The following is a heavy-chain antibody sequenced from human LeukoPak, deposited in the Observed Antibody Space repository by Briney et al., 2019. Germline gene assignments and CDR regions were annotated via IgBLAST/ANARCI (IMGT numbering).Heavy chain of an antibody. CDR3: ARIYSSGPRPHWYFDL. CDR1: GFTVSSNY. D-gene: IGHD6-19*01. CDR2: IYSGGST. V-gene: IGHV3-53*01. J-gene: IGHJ2*01. Sequence: PGGSLRLSCAASGFTVSSNYMSWVRQAPGKGLEWVSVIYSGGSTYYADSVKGRFTISRDNSKNTLYLQMNSLRAEVTAVYYCARIYSSGPRPHWYFDLWGRGTLVTVSS.